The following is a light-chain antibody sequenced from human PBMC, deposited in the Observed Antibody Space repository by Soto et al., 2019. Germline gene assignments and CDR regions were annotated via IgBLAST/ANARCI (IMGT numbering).Light chain of an antibody. J-gene: IGKJ2*01. CDR3: QQYDSAVYT. Sequence: DIQMTQSPSTLSASVGDRVTITCRASQSISSWLAWYQQKPGKAPKLLIYRASSLGSGVQSRFSGSGSGTEFTLNISSLQPDDFATYYCQQYDSAVYTFGQGTKLEIK. V-gene: IGKV1-5*03. CDR2: RAS. CDR1: QSISSW.